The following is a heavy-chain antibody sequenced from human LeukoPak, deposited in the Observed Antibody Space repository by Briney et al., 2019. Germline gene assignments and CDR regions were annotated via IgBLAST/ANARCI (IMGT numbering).Heavy chain of an antibody. J-gene: IGHJ3*02. D-gene: IGHD4-17*01. CDR2: IYYTGST. V-gene: IGHV4-59*12. CDR1: GVSINSYY. CDR3: ARARGDYVISAAFDI. Sequence: ASETLSLTCTVSGVSINSYYWSWIRQSPGKALEWIGYIYYTGSTNYNPSLKGRASMSVDTSKNQFSLKLSSVTAADTAVYYCARARGDYVISAAFDIWGQGTMVTVSS.